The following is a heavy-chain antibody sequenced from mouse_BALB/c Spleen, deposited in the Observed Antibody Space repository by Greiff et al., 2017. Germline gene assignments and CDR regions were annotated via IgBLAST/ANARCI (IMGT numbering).Heavy chain of an antibody. Sequence: QVQLKESGAELARPGASVKLSCKASGYTFTSYWMQWVKQRPGQGLEWIGAIYPGDGDTRYTQKFKGKATLTADKSSSTAYMQLSSLASEDSAVYYCASGTTYYAMDYWGQGTSVTVSS. J-gene: IGHJ4*01. CDR2: IYPGDGDT. D-gene: IGHD1-1*01. V-gene: IGHV1-87*01. CDR1: GYTFTSYW. CDR3: ASGTTYYAMDY.